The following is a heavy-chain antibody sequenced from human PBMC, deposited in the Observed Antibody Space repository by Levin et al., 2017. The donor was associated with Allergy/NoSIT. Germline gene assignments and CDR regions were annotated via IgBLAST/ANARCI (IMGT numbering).Heavy chain of an antibody. D-gene: IGHD3-10*01. Sequence: SQTLSLTCTVSGDSIKSSFWSWIRQAPGKGLQYMGYIYHSGSPTYTPSLKSRVTMSVDTSKNHLTLTLTSVTAADTAVSYCARVKPIEAGVDFDYWGQGIRVIVSS. V-gene: IGHV4-59*01. CDR3: ARVKPIEAGVDFDY. CDR1: GDSIKSSF. J-gene: IGHJ4*02. CDR2: IYHSGSP.